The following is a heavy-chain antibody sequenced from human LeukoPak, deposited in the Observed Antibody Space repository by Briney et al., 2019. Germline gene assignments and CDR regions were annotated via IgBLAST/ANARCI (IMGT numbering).Heavy chain of an antibody. J-gene: IGHJ4*02. V-gene: IGHV4-59*08. CDR1: GGSISSYY. CDR3: ARLGDSSGPPFDY. Sequence: SETLSLTCTVSGGSISSYYWSWIRQPPGKGLEWIGYIYYSGSTNYNPSLKSRVTISVDTSKNQFSLKLSSVTAADTTVYYCARLGDSSGPPFDYWGQGTLVTVSS. CDR2: IYYSGST. D-gene: IGHD6-19*01.